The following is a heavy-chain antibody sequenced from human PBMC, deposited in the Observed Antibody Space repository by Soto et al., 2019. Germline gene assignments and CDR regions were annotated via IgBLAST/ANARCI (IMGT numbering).Heavy chain of an antibody. CDR3: GRVPSDFWSGYYSWFDP. Sequence: QLQLQESGSGLVKPSQTLSLTCAVSGGSISSGGYSWSWIRQPPGKGLEWIGYIYHSGPTYYNPSLKRLVTIPVGRSNNQLSLKLSSVTAADTAVYYCGRVPSDFWSGYYSWFDPWGQGDVATVSS. CDR1: GGSISSGGYS. J-gene: IGHJ5*02. V-gene: IGHV4-30-2*01. CDR2: IYHSGPT. D-gene: IGHD3-3*01.